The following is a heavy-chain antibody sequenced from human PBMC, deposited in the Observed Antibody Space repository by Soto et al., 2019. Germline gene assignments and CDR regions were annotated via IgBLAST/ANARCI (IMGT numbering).Heavy chain of an antibody. J-gene: IGHJ6*02. CDR1: GFTFSGSA. D-gene: IGHD3-16*01. V-gene: IGHV3-73*01. CDR2: IRSKANSHAT. CDR3: TRPSRGIYGMDV. Sequence: PGGSLRLSCAASGFTFSGSAMHWVRQASGKGLEWVGRIRSKANSHATAYAASVKGRFTISRDDSKNTAYLQMNSLKTEDTAVYYCTRPSRGIYGMDVWGQGTTVTVSS.